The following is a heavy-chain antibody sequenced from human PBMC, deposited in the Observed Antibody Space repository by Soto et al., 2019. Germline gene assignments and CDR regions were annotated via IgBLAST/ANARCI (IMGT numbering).Heavy chain of an antibody. CDR3: ARGIRVRGDKRAYYHYYMDV. D-gene: IGHD3-10*01. CDR1: GYTFTSYD. V-gene: IGHV1-8*01. CDR2: MNPNSGNT. Sequence: ASVKVSCKASGYTFTSYDINWVRQATGQGLEWMGWMNPNSGNTGYAQKFQGRVTMTRSTSISTAYMELSSLRSEDTAGYYCARGIRVRGDKRAYYHYYMDVWG. J-gene: IGHJ6*03.